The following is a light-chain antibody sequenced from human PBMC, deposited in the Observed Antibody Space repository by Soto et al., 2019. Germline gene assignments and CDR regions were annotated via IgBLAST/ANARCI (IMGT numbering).Light chain of an antibody. CDR2: AAS. CDR1: QGIRNE. J-gene: IGKJ1*01. Sequence: DIQMTQSPSSLSASVGDRVTITCRASQGIRNELGWYQQKPGKAPKRLIYAASRLQSGVPSRLSGSGSGTELTLTITSLQPEDFATYYCLQHNSYPWTFGQGTKVEIK. CDR3: LQHNSYPWT. V-gene: IGKV1-17*01.